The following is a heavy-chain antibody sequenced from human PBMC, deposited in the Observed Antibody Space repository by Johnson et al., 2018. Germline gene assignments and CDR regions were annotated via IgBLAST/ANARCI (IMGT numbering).Heavy chain of an antibody. CDR3: TTGRYDYVWGSYRYDAFDI. D-gene: IGHD3-16*02. V-gene: IGHV3-15*01. J-gene: IGHJ3*02. CDR2: IKSRTDGATP. CDR1: EFTFGDYG. Sequence: EVQLLESGGGVVRPGGSLRLSCEASEFTFGDYGMSWVRQAPGKGLEWVGRIKSRTDGATPDYAAHVKGRFTISSDVSKNPLYLQMNGLKSEDTALYYCTTGRYDYVWGSYRYDAFDIWGQGTMVTVSS.